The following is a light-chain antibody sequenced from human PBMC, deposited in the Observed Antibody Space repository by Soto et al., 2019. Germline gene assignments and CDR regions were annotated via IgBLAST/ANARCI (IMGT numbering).Light chain of an antibody. CDR2: DAS. CDR1: QGIRSN. CDR3: QQYNNWPLYT. V-gene: IGKV3-15*01. J-gene: IGKJ2*01. Sequence: EIVMTQSPATLSVSPGERATLSCRASQGIRSNLAWYQQRLGQAPRLLIYDASTRAPGIPARFSGSGSGTEFTLTISSLQSEDFAIYYCQQYNNWPLYTLGQGTKLEIK.